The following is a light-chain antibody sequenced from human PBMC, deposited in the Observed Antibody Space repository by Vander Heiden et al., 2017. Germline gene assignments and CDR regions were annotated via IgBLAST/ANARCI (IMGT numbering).Light chain of an antibody. J-gene: IGKJ3*01. CDR2: AAS. V-gene: IGKV1-39*01. CDR1: QSISSY. CDR3: QQSDSTPFT. Sequence: DIQMTQSPSSLSASVGDRVTITCRASQSISSYLNWFQQKPGTAPKLLIYAASSLQSGVPSRFSGSGSGTDFTLTISRLQPEDFATYSCQQSDSTPFTFGHGTKVDIK.